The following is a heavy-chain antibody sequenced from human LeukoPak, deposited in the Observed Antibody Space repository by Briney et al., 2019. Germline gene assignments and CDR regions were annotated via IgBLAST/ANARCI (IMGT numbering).Heavy chain of an antibody. CDR3: ARVTTVTGDAFDI. Sequence: ASVKVSCKAFGYTFTSNYMHWVRQAPGQGPEWMGVISPSGGSTTYAQKFQGRVTLTRDMSTSTDYLELSSLRSEDTAVYYCARVTTVTGDAFDIWGQGTMVTVSS. J-gene: IGHJ3*02. D-gene: IGHD4-17*01. CDR2: ISPSGGST. V-gene: IGHV1-46*01. CDR1: GYTFTSNY.